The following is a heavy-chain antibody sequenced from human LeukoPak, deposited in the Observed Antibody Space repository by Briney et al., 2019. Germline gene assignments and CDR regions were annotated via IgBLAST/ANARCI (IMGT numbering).Heavy chain of an antibody. V-gene: IGHV3-13*04. CDR2: IDTDGDT. D-gene: IGHD2-21*01. Sequence: GGSLRLSCAASGFTFSRYDMHWVRQATGKGLEWVSAIDTDGDTYYPGSVRGRITISRENAKNSLYLQMNSLRAGDTAVYYCVREETGDGFRFFDLWGRGTLVTVSS. CDR1: GFTFSRYD. J-gene: IGHJ2*01. CDR3: VREETGDGFRFFDL.